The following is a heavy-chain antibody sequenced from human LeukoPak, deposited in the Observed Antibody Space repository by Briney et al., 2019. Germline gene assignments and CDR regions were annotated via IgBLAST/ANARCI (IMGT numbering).Heavy chain of an antibody. CDR3: ARGVESWSDYCDY. D-gene: IGHD3-3*01. V-gene: IGHV1-2*02. J-gene: IGHJ4*02. CDR2: INPNSGGT. CDR1: GYTFTGYY. Sequence: ASVKVSCKASGYTFTGYYMHWVRQAPGQGLEWMGLINPNSGGTNYAQKFQGRVTMTRDTSISTAYMELSRLRSDDTAVYYCARGVESWSDYCDYWGQGTLVTVSS.